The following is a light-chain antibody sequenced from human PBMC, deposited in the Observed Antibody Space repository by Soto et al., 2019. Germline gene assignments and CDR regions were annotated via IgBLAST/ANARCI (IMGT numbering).Light chain of an antibody. Sequence: EIQMTQSPSTLSGSVVDRVTLTCRASQTISSWLAWYQQKPGKAPKLLIYKASTLKSGVPSRFSGSGSGTEFTLTISSLQPDDFATYYCQHYNSYSEAFGQGTKVDIK. V-gene: IGKV1-5*03. J-gene: IGKJ1*01. CDR1: QTISSW. CDR2: KAS. CDR3: QHYNSYSEA.